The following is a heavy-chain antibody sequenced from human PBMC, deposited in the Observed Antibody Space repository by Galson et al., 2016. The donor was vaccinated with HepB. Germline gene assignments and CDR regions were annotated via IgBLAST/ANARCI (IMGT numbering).Heavy chain of an antibody. V-gene: IGHV6-1*01. CDR2: TYCRSKCYN. J-gene: IGHJ4*02. CDR3: ARESSLYTGYTSGGRNGF. Sequence: CAISGDSVSSNSAAWNWIRQSPSRGLEWLGRTYCRSKCYNDYAVSVKTRITINPDTAKNQFSLQLKSVTPEDTAVYYCARESSLYTGYTSGGRNGFWGQGTLVT. D-gene: IGHD6-19*01. CDR1: GDSVSSNSAA.